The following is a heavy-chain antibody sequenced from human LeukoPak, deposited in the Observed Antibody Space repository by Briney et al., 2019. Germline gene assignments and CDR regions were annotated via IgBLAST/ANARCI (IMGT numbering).Heavy chain of an antibody. Sequence: GGSLRLSCAASGFTFSSYWMSWVRQAPGKGLEWVANIKRDGSEKYYVDPVKGRFTISRDNAKNLLYLQMDSLRAEDTAVYSCARGLATIPSLFDPWGQGTLVTVSS. J-gene: IGHJ5*02. CDR2: IKRDGSEK. CDR3: ARGLATIPSLFDP. CDR1: GFTFSSYW. D-gene: IGHD5-12*01. V-gene: IGHV3-7*04.